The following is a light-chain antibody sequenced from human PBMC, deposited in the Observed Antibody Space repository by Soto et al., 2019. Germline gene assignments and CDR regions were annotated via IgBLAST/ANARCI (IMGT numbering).Light chain of an antibody. J-gene: IGKJ4*01. V-gene: IGKV3-11*01. CDR1: QSVSRY. CDR2: GAS. CDR3: QQRTNWPT. Sequence: EIVLTQSPATLSLSPGERATLSCRASQSVSRYLAWYQQKPGQAPRLLIYGASIRVTGIPARFSGGGSGTAFTLTISSLVPEDFAVYYCQQRTNWPTFGGVTKVEIK.